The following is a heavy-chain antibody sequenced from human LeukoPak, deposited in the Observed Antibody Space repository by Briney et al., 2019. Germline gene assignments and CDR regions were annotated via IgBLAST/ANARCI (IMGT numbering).Heavy chain of an antibody. Sequence: GGSLRLSCAASGFTFNSYWMHWVRQAPGKGLEWVSAISGSGGSTYYADSVKGRFTISRDNSKNTLYLQMNSLRAEDTAVYYCAKDRWNYYDSSDFRDYWGQGTLVTVSS. V-gene: IGHV3-23*01. CDR2: ISGSGGST. D-gene: IGHD3-22*01. J-gene: IGHJ4*02. CDR3: AKDRWNYYDSSDFRDY. CDR1: GFTFNSYW.